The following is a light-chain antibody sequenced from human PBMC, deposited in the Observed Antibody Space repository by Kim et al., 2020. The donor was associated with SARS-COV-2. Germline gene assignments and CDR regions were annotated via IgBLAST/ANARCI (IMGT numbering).Light chain of an antibody. CDR3: QQYNIWRT. J-gene: IGKJ1*01. Sequence: LSLSPGETATFSCRASQSVSKLAWYQQRPGQAPRLLIYGASTRATGIPARFSGSGSGTEFTLTISSLQSEDFAVYYCQQYNIWRTFGQGTKVDIK. CDR1: QSVSK. CDR2: GAS. V-gene: IGKV3-15*01.